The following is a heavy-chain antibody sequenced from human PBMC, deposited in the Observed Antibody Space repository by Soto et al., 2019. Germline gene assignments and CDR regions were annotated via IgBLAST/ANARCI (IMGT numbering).Heavy chain of an antibody. J-gene: IGHJ6*02. CDR1: GFTFSDYY. D-gene: IGHD3-16*01. V-gene: IGHV3-11*01. CDR2: MSSSGNDI. Sequence: QVQLVESGGGLVKPGGALRLYCAASGFTFSDYYMTWIRQAPGKGLEWVSYMSSSGNDIYYAYSVKGRFTISRDNTENSLFLQMNSLRAEDTAIYYCARVGQDYYYGMDVWGQGTTVTVSS. CDR3: ARVGQDYYYGMDV.